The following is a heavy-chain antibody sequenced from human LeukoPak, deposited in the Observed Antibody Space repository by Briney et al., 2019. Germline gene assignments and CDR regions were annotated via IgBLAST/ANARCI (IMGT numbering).Heavy chain of an antibody. CDR2: ISDRSSTI. J-gene: IGHJ6*03. Sequence: GESLRLSCAASGFTFTEYSIIWVRQAPGKGLEWVSFISDISDRSSTIHYADSVKGRFTISRDNAERSVYLQMNSLRADDTAVYYCARVRGPTLKTCYMDVWGTGTTVTVSS. D-gene: IGHD3-10*01. V-gene: IGHV3-48*04. CDR3: ARVRGPTLKTCYMDV. CDR1: GFTFTEYS.